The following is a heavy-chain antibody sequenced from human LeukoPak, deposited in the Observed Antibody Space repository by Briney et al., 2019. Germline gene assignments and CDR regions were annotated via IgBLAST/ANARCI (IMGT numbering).Heavy chain of an antibody. Sequence: GASVKVSCKASGYTFTSYGISWVRQAPGQGLEWMGWISAYNGNTNYAQKLQGRVTMTTDTSTSTAYVELRSLRSDDTAVYYCARVVVVVPAADRPNYYYGMDVWGQGTTVTVSS. J-gene: IGHJ6*02. CDR2: ISAYNGNT. D-gene: IGHD2-2*01. CDR3: ARVVVVVPAADRPNYYYGMDV. V-gene: IGHV1-18*01. CDR1: GYTFTSYG.